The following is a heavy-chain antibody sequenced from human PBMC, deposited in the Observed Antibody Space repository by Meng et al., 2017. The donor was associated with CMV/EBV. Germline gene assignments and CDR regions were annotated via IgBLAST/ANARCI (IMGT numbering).Heavy chain of an antibody. J-gene: IGHJ6*02. V-gene: IGHV3-74*03. CDR3: ARERVRNFVVAPGASRTAAPAGMDV. CDR1: GFTFRSYW. D-gene: IGHD2-2*01. Sequence: GESLKISCGVSGFTFRSYWMHWVRQAPGKGLVWVSRIESDGRITTYADSVKGRFIISRDNAKNTLYLQMNSLRAEDTAVYYCARERVRNFVVAPGASRTAAPAGMDVWGQWTAVTVSS. CDR2: IESDGRIT.